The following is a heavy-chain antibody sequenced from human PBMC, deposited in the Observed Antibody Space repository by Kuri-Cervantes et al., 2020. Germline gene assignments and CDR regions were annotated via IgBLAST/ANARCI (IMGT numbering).Heavy chain of an antibody. CDR2: INHSGST. J-gene: IGHJ5*02. Sequence: SETLSLTCAVYGGSFSGYYWSWIRQPPGEGLEWIGEINHSGSTNYNPSLKSRVTISVDTSKNQFSLKLSSVTAADTAVYYCARVSQWLVGWFDPWGRGALVTVSS. D-gene: IGHD6-19*01. CDR1: GGSFSGYY. CDR3: ARVSQWLVGWFDP. V-gene: IGHV4-34*01.